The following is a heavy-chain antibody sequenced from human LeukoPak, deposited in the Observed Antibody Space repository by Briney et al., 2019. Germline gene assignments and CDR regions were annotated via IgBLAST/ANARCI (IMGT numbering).Heavy chain of an antibody. CDR1: GGTFSSYA. CDR3: ARGQDILTGRALPFDY. CDR2: IIPIFGTA. D-gene: IGHD3-9*01. Sequence: SVKVSCKASGGTFSSYAISWVRQAPGQGLEWMGAIIPIFGTANYAQKFQGRVTITADESTSTAYMELSSLRSEDTAVYYCARGQDILTGRALPFDYWGQGTLVTVSS. J-gene: IGHJ4*02. V-gene: IGHV1-69*13.